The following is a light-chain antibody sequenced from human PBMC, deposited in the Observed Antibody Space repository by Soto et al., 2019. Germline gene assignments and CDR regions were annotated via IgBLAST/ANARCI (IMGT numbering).Light chain of an antibody. CDR2: DVS. J-gene: IGLJ2*01. Sequence: QSALTQPASVSGSPGQSLTISCTGTGSDIGDYNFVSWYQQDPGQAPKLMIYDVSNRPSGVSNRFSGSKSGNTASLTISGLQAEDEAVFYCSSYTSSSTPVVFGGGTKLTVL. V-gene: IGLV2-14*01. CDR1: GSDIGDYNF. CDR3: SSYTSSSTPVV.